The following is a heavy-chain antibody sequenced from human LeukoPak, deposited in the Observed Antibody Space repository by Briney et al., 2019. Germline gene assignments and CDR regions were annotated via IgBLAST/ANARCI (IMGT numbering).Heavy chain of an antibody. CDR3: ARRAGAYSQPYDY. Sequence: GGSLRLSCTVSGFTVSSNSMSWVRQAPGKGLEWVSFIYSDNTHYSDSVKGRFTISRDNSKNTLYLQMNSLRAEDTAVYYCARRAGAYSQPYDYWGQGTLVTVSS. D-gene: IGHD4/OR15-4a*01. V-gene: IGHV3-53*01. CDR1: GFTVSSNS. J-gene: IGHJ4*02. CDR2: IYSDNT.